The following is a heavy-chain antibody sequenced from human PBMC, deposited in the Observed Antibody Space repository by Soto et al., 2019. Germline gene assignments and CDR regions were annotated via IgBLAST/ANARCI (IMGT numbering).Heavy chain of an antibody. J-gene: IGHJ4*02. V-gene: IGHV3-7*01. D-gene: IGHD2-15*01. CDR3: VRERISS. CDR1: GFTFETSW. CDR2: IKQDGSEK. Sequence: EVQLVESGGGLVQPGGSLRLSCAASGFTFETSWMTWVRQAPGKGLEWVANIKQDGSEKYYVDSVKGRFTIYRDNAKNSLYLQMNSLRVEDTAVYFCVRERISSWGQGTLVTVSS.